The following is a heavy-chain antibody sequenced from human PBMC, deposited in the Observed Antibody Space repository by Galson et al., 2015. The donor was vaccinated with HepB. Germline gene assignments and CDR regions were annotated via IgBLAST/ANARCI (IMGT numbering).Heavy chain of an antibody. V-gene: IGHV4-59*08. D-gene: IGHD3-10*01. CDR3: ARHPGLAYFDY. CDR1: GGSISSYY. J-gene: IGHJ4*02. Sequence: ATLSLTCTVSGGSISSYYWSWIRQPPGKGLEWVGYVYYIGTTNYNPSLKSRVTISVDTSKNQFSLKLSSVTAADTAVYYCARHPGLAYFDYWGQGTLVAVSS. CDR2: VYYIGTT.